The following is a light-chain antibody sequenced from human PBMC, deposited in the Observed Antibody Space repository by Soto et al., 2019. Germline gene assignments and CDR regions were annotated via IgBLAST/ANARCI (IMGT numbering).Light chain of an antibody. CDR1: QSVTNN. J-gene: IGKJ2*01. CDR2: RVA. Sequence: EVLLTQSPATLSVSPEERATLSCRASQSVTNNLAWYQQIPGRAPRLLNHRVATRATGIPARFSGSGSGTRFTLTINSLQSEDSAVYYCQQYDSWPYTFGQGTKLEIK. V-gene: IGKV3-15*01. CDR3: QQYDSWPYT.